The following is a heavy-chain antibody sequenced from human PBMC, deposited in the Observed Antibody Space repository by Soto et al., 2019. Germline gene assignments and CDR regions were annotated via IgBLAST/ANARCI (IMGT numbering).Heavy chain of an antibody. J-gene: IGHJ4*02. V-gene: IGHV3-9*01. CDR3: VRSKGGYSYGTPFDY. CDR2: ISWNSGNI. Sequence: SQSLSCTASGFPFDDYFMSWVRQVLGKGLEWVSSISWNSGNIGYADSVKGRFTTSRDNAKNSLYLQMNSLRPEDTALYYCVRSKGGYSYGTPFDYWGQGTLVTVSS. CDR1: GFPFDDYF. D-gene: IGHD5-18*01.